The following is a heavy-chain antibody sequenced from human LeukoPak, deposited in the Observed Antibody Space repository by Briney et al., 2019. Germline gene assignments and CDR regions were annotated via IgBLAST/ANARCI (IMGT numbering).Heavy chain of an antibody. CDR2: IYPGDSDT. V-gene: IGHV5-51*01. D-gene: IGHD5-18*01. CDR1: GYSFTRYW. CDR3: ARQGQLGHDAFDI. Sequence: GESLKISCKGSGYSFTRYWIGWVRQMPGKVLEWMGIIYPGDSDTRYSPSFQGQVTISADKSISTAYLQWSSLKASDTAMYYCARQGQLGHDAFDIWGQGTMVTVSS. J-gene: IGHJ3*02.